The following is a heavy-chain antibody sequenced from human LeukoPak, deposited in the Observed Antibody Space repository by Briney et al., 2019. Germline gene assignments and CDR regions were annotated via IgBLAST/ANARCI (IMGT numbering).Heavy chain of an antibody. J-gene: IGHJ4*02. CDR3: AREGVYSSSWYFDC. CDR1: GFTFSSYG. CDR2: ISYDGSNK. Sequence: PGGSLRLSCAASGFTFSSYGMHWVRQVPGKGLEWVAVISYDGSNKYYADSVKGRFTISRDNSKNTLSLQMNSLRVDDTAVYYCAREGVYSSSWYFDCWGQGALVTVSS. D-gene: IGHD6-13*01. V-gene: IGHV3-30*03.